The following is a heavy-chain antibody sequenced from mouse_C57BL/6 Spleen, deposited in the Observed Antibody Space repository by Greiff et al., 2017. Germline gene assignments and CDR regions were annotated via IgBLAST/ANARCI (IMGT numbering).Heavy chain of an antibody. Sequence: VQLQQSGPELVMPGASVKISCKASGYAFSSSWMNWVKQRPGQGLEWIGRIYPADGDTNYNRKFKGKATLTADKSSSTAYMPLSSLTSEDSAVYFWARESCNLYYYAMGYWGQGASVTVSS. CDR1: GYAFSSSW. J-gene: IGHJ4*01. CDR3: ARESCNLYYYAMGY. CDR2: IYPADGDT. V-gene: IGHV1-82*01. D-gene: IGHD2-1*01.